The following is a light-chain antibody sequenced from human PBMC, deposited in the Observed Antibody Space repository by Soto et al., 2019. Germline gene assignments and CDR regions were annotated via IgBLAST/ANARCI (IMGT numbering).Light chain of an antibody. CDR3: QQRSTWLYS. V-gene: IGKV3-11*01. CDR1: QSVSSN. Sequence: EIVLTQSPATLSLSPGERASLSCRASQSVSSNFAWYQQKPGRAPRLLISDASNRPTTIPARFTCSGSGTDFTLTISSLEPEDFAVYYCQQRSTWLYSFGHGTKLEIK. J-gene: IGKJ2*03. CDR2: DAS.